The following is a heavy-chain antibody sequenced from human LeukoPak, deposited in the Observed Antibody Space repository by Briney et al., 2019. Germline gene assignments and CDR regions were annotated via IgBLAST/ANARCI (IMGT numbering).Heavy chain of an antibody. J-gene: IGHJ1*01. CDR1: GFTFSSYA. Sequence: GGSLRLSCAASGFTFSSYAMSWVRQAPGKGLEWVSSSSGSGGSTQYADPVKGRFTISRDNSKNTLYLQMNSLRAEDTAVYYCAKSAAYQLLEYFQYWGQGTLVTVSS. CDR3: AKSAAYQLLEYFQY. V-gene: IGHV3-23*01. CDR2: SSGSGGST. D-gene: IGHD2-2*01.